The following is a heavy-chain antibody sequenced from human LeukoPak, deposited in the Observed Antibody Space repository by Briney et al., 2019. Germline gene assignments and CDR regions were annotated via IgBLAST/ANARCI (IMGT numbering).Heavy chain of an antibody. D-gene: IGHD3-22*01. CDR2: IYASGST. CDR3: ARGYDPSRDAFDI. CDR1: GVSISSGSYY. J-gene: IGHJ3*02. Sequence: SETLSLTCTVSGVSISSGSYYWSWIRQPAGKGLEWIGRIYASGSTNYNPSLKSRVTISVDMSKNQFSLKLSSVTAADTAVYYCARGYDPSRDAFDIWAQGTMVTVSS. V-gene: IGHV4-61*02.